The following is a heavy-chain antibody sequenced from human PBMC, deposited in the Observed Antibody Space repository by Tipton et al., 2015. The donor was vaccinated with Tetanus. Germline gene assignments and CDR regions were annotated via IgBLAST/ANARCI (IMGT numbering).Heavy chain of an antibody. D-gene: IGHD6-19*01. CDR1: GGSFSGYY. Sequence: TLSLTCAVYGGSFSGYYWSWIRQPPGKGLEWIGEINHSGSTNYNPSLKSRVTISVDTSKNQFSLKLSSVTAADTAVYYCARGWYSSVHPLDYWGQGTLVTVSS. CDR3: ARGWYSSVHPLDY. J-gene: IGHJ4*02. CDR2: INHSGST. V-gene: IGHV4-34*01.